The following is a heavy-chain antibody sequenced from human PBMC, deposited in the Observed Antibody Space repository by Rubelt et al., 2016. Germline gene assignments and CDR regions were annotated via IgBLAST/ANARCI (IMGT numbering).Heavy chain of an antibody. CDR2: ISAYNGST. CDR3: ARGENWFDP. V-gene: IGHV1-18*01. CDR1: GYTFTSYG. J-gene: IGHJ5*02. Sequence: QVQLVQSGAEVKKPGASVKVSCKASGYTFTSYGISWVRQAPGQGLEWMGWISAYNGSTNDSQKVQGVGTMTPVPSPSPAYIELRSLRSDDSAVYYCARGENWFDPWGQGTLVTVSS.